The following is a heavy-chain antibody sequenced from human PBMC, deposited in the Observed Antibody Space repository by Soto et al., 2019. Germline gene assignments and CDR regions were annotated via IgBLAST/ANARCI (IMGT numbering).Heavy chain of an antibody. CDR2: ISYDGSNK. CDR3: AKSFIAAAGKEGYFDY. J-gene: IGHJ4*02. D-gene: IGHD6-13*01. Sequence: GGSLRLSCAASGFTSSSYGMHWVRQAPGTGLEWVAVISYDGSNKYYADSVKGRFTISRDNSKNTLYLQMNSLRAEDTAVYYCAKSFIAAAGKEGYFDYWGQGTLVTVSS. V-gene: IGHV3-30*18. CDR1: GFTSSSYG.